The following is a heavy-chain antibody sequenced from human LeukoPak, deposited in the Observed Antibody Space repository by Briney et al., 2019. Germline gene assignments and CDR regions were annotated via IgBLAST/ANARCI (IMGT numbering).Heavy chain of an antibody. V-gene: IGHV4-59*08. Sequence: PSETLSLTCTVSGGSISSYYWSRIRQPPGKGLEWIGSIYYSGSTYYNPSLKSRVTISVDTSKNQFSLKLSSVTAADTAVYYCARQTWGYSGYDFGTPFDYWGQGTLVTVSS. CDR1: GGSISSYY. J-gene: IGHJ4*02. CDR3: ARQTWGYSGYDFGTPFDY. D-gene: IGHD5-12*01. CDR2: IYYSGST.